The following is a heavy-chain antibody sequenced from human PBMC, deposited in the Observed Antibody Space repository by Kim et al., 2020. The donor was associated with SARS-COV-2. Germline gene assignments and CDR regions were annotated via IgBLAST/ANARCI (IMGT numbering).Heavy chain of an antibody. CDR2: IKQDGSEK. D-gene: IGHD3-10*01. CDR1: GFTFSSYW. V-gene: IGHV3-7*01. Sequence: GGSLRLSCAASGFTFSSYWMSWVRQAPGKGLEWVANIKQDGSEKYYVDSVKGRFTISRDNAKNSLYLQMNSLRAEDTAVYYCARDPGLIRTSVYYFDYWGQGTLVTVSS. J-gene: IGHJ4*02. CDR3: ARDPGLIRTSVYYFDY.